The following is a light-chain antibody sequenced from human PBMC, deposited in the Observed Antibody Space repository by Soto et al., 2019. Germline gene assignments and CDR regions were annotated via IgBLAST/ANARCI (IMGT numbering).Light chain of an antibody. CDR2: EGS. V-gene: IGLV2-23*01. Sequence: QSVLTQPASVSGSPGQSITISCTGTSSDVGGYILVSWYQQEPGKAPKLMIYEGSKRPSGVSNRSSGSKSGNTASLTISGLQAEDEAHYYCCSYVGGDTYLIFGGGTKVTVL. CDR1: SSDVGGYIL. CDR3: CSYVGGDTYLI. J-gene: IGLJ2*01.